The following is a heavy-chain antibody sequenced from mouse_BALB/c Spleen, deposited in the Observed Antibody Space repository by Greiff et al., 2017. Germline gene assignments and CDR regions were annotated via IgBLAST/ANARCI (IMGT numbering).Heavy chain of an antibody. D-gene: IGHD2-3*01. V-gene: IGHV1S81*02. CDR3: ASEGWLLRAMDY. J-gene: IGHJ4*01. CDR1: GYTFTSYW. CDR2: INPSNGRT. Sequence: VQLQQSGAELVKPGASVKLSCKASGYTFTSYWMHWVKQRPGQGLEWIGEINPSNGRTNYNEKFKSKATLTVDKSSSTAYMQLSSLTSEDSAVYYCASEGWLLRAMDYWGQGTSVTVSS.